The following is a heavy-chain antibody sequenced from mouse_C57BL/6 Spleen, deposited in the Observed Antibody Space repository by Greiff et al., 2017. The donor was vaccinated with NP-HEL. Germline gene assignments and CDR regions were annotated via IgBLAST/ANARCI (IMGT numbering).Heavy chain of an antibody. CDR2: IYPGDGDT. V-gene: IGHV1-82*01. J-gene: IGHJ4*01. CDR1: GYAFSSSW. Sequence: QVQLKESGPELVKPGASVKISCKASGYAFSSSWMNWVKQRPGKGLEWIGRIYPGDGDTNYNGKFKGKATLTADKSSSTAYMQLSSLTSEDSAVYFCARGDDYDLDYAMDYWGQGTSVTVSS. CDR3: ARGDDYDLDYAMDY. D-gene: IGHD2-4*01.